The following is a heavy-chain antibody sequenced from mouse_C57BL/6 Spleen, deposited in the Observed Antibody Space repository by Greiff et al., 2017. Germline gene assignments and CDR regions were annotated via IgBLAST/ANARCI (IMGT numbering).Heavy chain of an antibody. CDR3: ACNYVYYFDY. Sequence: QVHVKQSGAELARPGASVKMSCKASGYTFTSYTMHWVKQRPGQGLEWIGYINPSSGYTKYNQKFKDKATLTADKSSSTAYMQLSSLTSEDSAVYYCACNYVYYFDYWGQGTTLTVSS. CDR2: INPSSGYT. D-gene: IGHD2-1*01. J-gene: IGHJ2*01. V-gene: IGHV1-4*01. CDR1: GYTFTSYT.